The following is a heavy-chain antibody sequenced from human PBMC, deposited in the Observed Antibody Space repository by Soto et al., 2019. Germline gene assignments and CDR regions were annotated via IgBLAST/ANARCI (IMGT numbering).Heavy chain of an antibody. CDR3: ARPRGRNQLLPRYFDY. D-gene: IGHD2-2*01. CDR2: IYPGDSDT. J-gene: IGHJ4*02. V-gene: IGHV5-51*01. CDR1: GYSFTSYW. Sequence: GESLKISCKGSGYSFTSYWIGWLRQMPGKGLEWMGIIYPGDSDTRYSPSFQGQVTISADKSISTAYLQWSSLKASDTAMYYCARPRGRNQLLPRYFDYWGQGTLVTVSS.